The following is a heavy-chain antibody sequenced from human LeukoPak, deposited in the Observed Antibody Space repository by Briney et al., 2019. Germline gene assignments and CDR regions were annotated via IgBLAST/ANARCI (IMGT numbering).Heavy chain of an antibody. CDR1: GYTCTGYY. D-gene: IGHD5-18*01. V-gene: IGHV1-2*02. J-gene: IGHJ4*02. CDR3: ARDPYSNYFDY. Sequence: GASMKLSCKSSGYTCTGYYMHWVRQTPGQGLEWMGWIKPNTGGINYAQKFQGRVTMTRDTSISAAHMELSRLRSDDMAVYYCARDPYSNYFDYWGQGTLVTVSS. CDR2: IKPNTGGI.